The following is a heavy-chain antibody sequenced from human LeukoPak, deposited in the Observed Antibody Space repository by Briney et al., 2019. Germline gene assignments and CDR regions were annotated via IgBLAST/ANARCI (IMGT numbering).Heavy chain of an antibody. J-gene: IGHJ3*02. CDR1: GYTLTELS. CDR3: ATQQGGYCSSTSCSGAFDI. V-gene: IGHV1-24*01. D-gene: IGHD2-2*01. CDR2: FDPEDGET. Sequence: ASVKVSCKVSGYTLTELSMHWVRQAPGKGLEWMGGFDPEDGETIYAQKFQGRVTMTEDTSTDTAYMELSSLRSEDTAVYYCATQQGGYCSSTSCSGAFDIWGQGTIVTVSS.